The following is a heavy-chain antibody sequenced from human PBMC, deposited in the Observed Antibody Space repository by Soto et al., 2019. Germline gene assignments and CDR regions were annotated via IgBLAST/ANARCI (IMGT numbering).Heavy chain of an antibody. V-gene: IGHV3-23*01. CDR3: AREQWSPSQPRFDM. J-gene: IGHJ3*02. CDR2: ISGRDGST. D-gene: IGHD6-19*01. CDR1: GFTFSAYS. Sequence: EVQLLESGGGLVQPGGSLRLSCAASGFTFSAYSFSWVRQAPEKGLGWVSAISGRDGSTYYADSVKGRFTISRDNSKNTVYLQMNSLRAEDTAVYYCAREQWSPSQPRFDMWGQGTMVTVSS.